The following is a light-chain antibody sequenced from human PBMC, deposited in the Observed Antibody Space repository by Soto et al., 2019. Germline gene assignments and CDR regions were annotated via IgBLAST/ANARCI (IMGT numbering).Light chain of an antibody. CDR1: SSDVGGYNY. V-gene: IGLV2-14*01. CDR3: SSYTSSSTPLFV. CDR2: DVS. J-gene: IGLJ1*01. Sequence: QSALTQPPSASGSFGQSVTLSCTGTSSDVGGYNYVSWYQQHPGKAPKLMIYDVSSRPSGVSNRFSGSKSGNTASLTISGLQAEDEAGYYCSSYTSSSTPLFVFGTGTKVTVL.